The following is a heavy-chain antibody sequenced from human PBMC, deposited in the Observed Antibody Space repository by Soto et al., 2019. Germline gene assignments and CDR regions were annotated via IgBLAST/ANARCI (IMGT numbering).Heavy chain of an antibody. Sequence: GGSLRLSCAASGFTFSSYAMHWVRQAPGKGLEWVAVISYDGSNKYYADSVKGRFTISRDNSKNTLYLQMNSLRAEDTAVYYCARERRITGTAWFSYYYYGMDVWGQGTTVTVSS. D-gene: IGHD1-7*01. V-gene: IGHV3-30-3*01. J-gene: IGHJ6*02. CDR2: ISYDGSNK. CDR3: ARERRITGTAWFSYYYYGMDV. CDR1: GFTFSSYA.